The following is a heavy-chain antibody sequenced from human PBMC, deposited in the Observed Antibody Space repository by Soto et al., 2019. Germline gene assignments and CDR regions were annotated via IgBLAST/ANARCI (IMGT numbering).Heavy chain of an antibody. D-gene: IGHD2-2*02. V-gene: IGHV1-3*01. CDR2: INAGNGNT. Sequence: QVQLVQSGAEVKKPGASVKVSCKASGYTFTSYAMHWVRQAPGQRLEWMGWINAGNGNTKYSQKFQGRVTITRDTAASTAYMEMSSLRSEDTAVSCCASAFTLPAAIGYWGQGTLVTVSS. J-gene: IGHJ4*02. CDR1: GYTFTSYA. CDR3: ASAFTLPAAIGY.